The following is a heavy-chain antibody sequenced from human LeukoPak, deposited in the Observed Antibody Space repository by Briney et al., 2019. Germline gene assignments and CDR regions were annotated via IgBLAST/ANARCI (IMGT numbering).Heavy chain of an antibody. Sequence: ASVKVSCKSSVGTFSSYAISWVPHAPGQGLEWMGGILPIFGTANCAQKLQGRVTITTDESTRRAYMDLRSQRSENTAVFVCSNGSGIAAAASYYFDYWEQGPLVTASS. CDR1: VGTFSSYA. V-gene: IGHV1-69*05. J-gene: IGHJ4*02. CDR2: ILPIFGTA. D-gene: IGHD6-13*01. CDR3: SNGSGIAAAASYYFDY.